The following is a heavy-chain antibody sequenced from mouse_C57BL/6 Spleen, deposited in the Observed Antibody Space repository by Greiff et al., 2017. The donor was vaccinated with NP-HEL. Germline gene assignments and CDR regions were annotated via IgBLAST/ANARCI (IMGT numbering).Heavy chain of an antibody. Sequence: QVQLQQSGAELVKPGASVKISCKASGYAFSSYWMNWVKQRPGKGLEWIGQIYPGDGDTNYNGKFKGKATLTADKSSSTAYMQLSSLTSEDSAVYFCARRRTYYGSSYGYFDVWGTGTTVTVSS. CDR3: ARRRTYYGSSYGYFDV. CDR2: IYPGDGDT. J-gene: IGHJ1*03. V-gene: IGHV1-80*01. D-gene: IGHD1-1*01. CDR1: GYAFSSYW.